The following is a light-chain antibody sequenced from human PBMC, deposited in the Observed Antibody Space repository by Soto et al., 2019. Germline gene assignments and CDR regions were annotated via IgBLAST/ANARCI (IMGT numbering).Light chain of an antibody. CDR2: DAS. CDR1: QSVSSY. V-gene: IGKV3-11*01. CDR3: QQYHSSPRT. J-gene: IGKJ1*01. Sequence: EVVLTQSPATLSFSPGERATLSSRASQSVSSYLAWYQQKPGQVPRLLIYDASNLDTGIPARFSGSGSGTDFTLTISSLEPEDFAVYYCQQYHSSPRTFGQGTKVDIK.